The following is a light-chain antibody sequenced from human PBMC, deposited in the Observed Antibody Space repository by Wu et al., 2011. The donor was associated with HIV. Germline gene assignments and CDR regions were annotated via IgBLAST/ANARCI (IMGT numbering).Light chain of an antibody. J-gene: IGKJ2*03. CDR3: HQYGSGYLYR. Sequence: ETVMTQSPATLSVSPGERATLSCRASQSISIYLAWYQQRPGQAPRLLIYGASARATGIPDRFSGSGSGTDFTLTISRLEPEDSAVYYCHQYGSGYLYRFGQGTKLEIK. CDR2: GAS. V-gene: IGKV3-20*01. CDR1: QSISIY.